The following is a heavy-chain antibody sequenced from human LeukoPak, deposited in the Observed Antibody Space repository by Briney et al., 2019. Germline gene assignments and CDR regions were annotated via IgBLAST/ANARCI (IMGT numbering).Heavy chain of an antibody. J-gene: IGHJ3*01. CDR1: GFIFSSCW. Sequence: PGGALRLSCAASGFIFSSCWMSWVRQAPGKGLEWVANIKHDGSEKYYVDSVKGRFTISRDNAKNSMYLQMNSLRAEDTAVYYCARDSRSYSGSYRFDVWGQGTMVTISS. CDR2: IKHDGSEK. D-gene: IGHD1-26*01. V-gene: IGHV3-7*01. CDR3: ARDSRSYSGSYRFDV.